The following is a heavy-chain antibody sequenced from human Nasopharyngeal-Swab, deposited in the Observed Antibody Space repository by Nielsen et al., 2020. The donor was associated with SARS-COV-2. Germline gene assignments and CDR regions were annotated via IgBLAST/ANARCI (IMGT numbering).Heavy chain of an antibody. D-gene: IGHD6-6*01. V-gene: IGHV3-43D*03. CDR2: ISWDGGST. J-gene: IGHJ6*03. CDR3: ARIAGRGSIYYYYMDV. CDR1: GFTFDDYA. Sequence: ETLSLTCAASGFTFDDYAMHWVRQAPGKGLEWVSLISWDGGSTYYADSVKGRFTISKDSAKNSLYLQMNSLRAEDTAVYFCARIAGRGSIYYYYMDVWGTGTTVTVSS.